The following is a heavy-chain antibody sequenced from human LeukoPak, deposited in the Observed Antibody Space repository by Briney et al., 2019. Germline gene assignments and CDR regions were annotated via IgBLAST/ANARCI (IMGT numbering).Heavy chain of an antibody. CDR3: ASTAAWRKEYYFDY. CDR2: IIPIFGTA. D-gene: IGHD3-10*01. Sequence: SVRVSCKASGGTFSSYAISWVRQAPGQGLEWMGGIIPIFGTANYAQKFQGRVTITADESTSTAYMELSSLRSEDTAVYYCASTAAWRKEYYFDYWGQGTLVTVSS. V-gene: IGHV1-69*13. J-gene: IGHJ4*02. CDR1: GGTFSSYA.